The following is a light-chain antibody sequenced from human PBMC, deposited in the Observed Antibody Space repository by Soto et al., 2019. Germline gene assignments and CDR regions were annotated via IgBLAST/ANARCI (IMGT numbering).Light chain of an antibody. J-gene: IGKJ4*01. Sequence: VLKHAAAGMTLSPCERRTLNGRASQSVSSYLAWYQQKPGQAPRLLIYDASNRATGIPARFSGSGSVTDFTLTIYGLGPEDWPFYCCDLRNNWRPSFGAGTKVDIK. CDR1: QSVSSY. CDR2: DAS. CDR3: DLRNNWRPS. V-gene: IGKV3-11*01.